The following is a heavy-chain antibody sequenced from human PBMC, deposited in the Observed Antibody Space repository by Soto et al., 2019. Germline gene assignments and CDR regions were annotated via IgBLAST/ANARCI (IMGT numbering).Heavy chain of an antibody. J-gene: IGHJ6*02. Sequence: TSETLSLTCTVSGGSISSYYWSWIRQPPGKGLEWIGYIYYSGSTNYNPSLKSRVTISVDTSKNQFSLKLSSVTAADTAVYYCARDFLYVRPGSSSSRGRYYGMDVWGQGTTVTVSS. CDR1: GGSISSYY. CDR3: ARDFLYVRPGSSSSRGRYYGMDV. V-gene: IGHV4-59*01. D-gene: IGHD6-6*01. CDR2: IYYSGST.